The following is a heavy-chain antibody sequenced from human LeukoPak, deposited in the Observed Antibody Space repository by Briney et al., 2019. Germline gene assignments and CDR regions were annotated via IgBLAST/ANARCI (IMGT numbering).Heavy chain of an antibody. CDR1: GFTFSSYA. CDR3: TSSCDFWSEGFDP. CDR2: IRSKAYGGTT. Sequence: QPGGSLRLSCAASGFTFSSYAMSWVRQAPGKGLEWVGFIRSKAYGGTTEYAASVKGRFTISRDDSKSIAYLQMNSLKTEDTAVYYCTSSCDFWSEGFDPWGQGTLVTVSS. D-gene: IGHD3-3*01. J-gene: IGHJ5*02. V-gene: IGHV3-49*04.